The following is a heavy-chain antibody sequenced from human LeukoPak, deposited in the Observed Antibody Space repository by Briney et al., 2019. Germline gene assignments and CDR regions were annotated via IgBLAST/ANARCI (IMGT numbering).Heavy chain of an antibody. Sequence: SETLSLTCAVYGGSFSGYYWSRIRQPPGKGLEWIGEINHSGSTNYNSSLKSRVTISVDTSKNQFSLKLSSVTAADTAVYYCARRVKLRTGYTGFDYWGQGTLVTVSS. CDR2: INHSGST. V-gene: IGHV4-34*01. CDR3: ARRVKLRTGYTGFDY. CDR1: GGSFSGYY. D-gene: IGHD3/OR15-3a*01. J-gene: IGHJ4*02.